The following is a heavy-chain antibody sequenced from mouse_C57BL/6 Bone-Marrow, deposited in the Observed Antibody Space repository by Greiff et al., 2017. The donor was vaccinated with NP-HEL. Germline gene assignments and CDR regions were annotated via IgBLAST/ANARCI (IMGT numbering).Heavy chain of an antibody. CDR3: ARSPYYGNPSWFAY. CDR2: IHPNSGST. Sequence: VQLQQPGAELVKPGASVKLSCKASGYTFTSYWMHWVKQRPGQGLEWIGMIHPNSGSTNYNEKFKSKATLTVDKSSSTAYMQLSSLTSEDSAVYYCARSPYYGNPSWFAYWGQGTLVTVSA. J-gene: IGHJ3*01. CDR1: GYTFTSYW. D-gene: IGHD2-10*01. V-gene: IGHV1-64*01.